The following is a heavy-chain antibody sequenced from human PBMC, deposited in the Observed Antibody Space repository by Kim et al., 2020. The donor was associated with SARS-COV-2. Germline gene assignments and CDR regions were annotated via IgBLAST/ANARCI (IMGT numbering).Heavy chain of an antibody. V-gene: IGHV3-15*01. Sequence: GGSLRLSCAASGFTFSNAWMSWVRQAPGKGLEWVGRIKSKTDGGTTDYAAPVKGRFTISRDDSKNTLYLQMNSLKTEDTAVYYCTTPKAHGLRYFGYYYYGMDVWGQGTTVTVSS. J-gene: IGHJ6*02. CDR2: IKSKTDGGTT. D-gene: IGHD3-9*01. CDR3: TTPKAHGLRYFGYYYYGMDV. CDR1: GFTFSNAW.